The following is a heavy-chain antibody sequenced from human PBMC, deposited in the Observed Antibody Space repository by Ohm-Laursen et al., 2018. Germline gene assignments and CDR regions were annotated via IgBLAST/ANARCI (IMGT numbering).Heavy chain of an antibody. CDR2: ISGSGGST. CDR1: GFTFSSYA. V-gene: IGHV3-23*01. J-gene: IGHJ3*02. D-gene: IGHD2-8*02. Sequence: GSLRLSCSASGFTFSSYAMSWVRQAPGKGLEWVSAISGSGGSTYYADSVKGRFTISRDNSKNTLYLQMNSLRAEDTAVYYCAKDRVNTWYAFDIWGQGTMVTVSS. CDR3: AKDRVNTWYAFDI.